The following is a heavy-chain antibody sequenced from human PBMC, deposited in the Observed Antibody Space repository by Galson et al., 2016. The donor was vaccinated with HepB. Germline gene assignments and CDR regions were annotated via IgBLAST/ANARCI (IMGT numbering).Heavy chain of an antibody. CDR2: IWYDGSNK. D-gene: IGHD3-16*02. CDR1: GFTFRSYG. V-gene: IGHV3-33*01. J-gene: IGHJ4*02. Sequence: SLRLSCAASGFTFRSYGMHWVRQAPGKGLEWVAVIWYDGSNKYYADSVKGRFTISRDNSKNPLYLQMNSLRAEDTAVYYCAREGDYVWGSYRVHRPFDYWGPGTLVTVSS. CDR3: AREGDYVWGSYRVHRPFDY.